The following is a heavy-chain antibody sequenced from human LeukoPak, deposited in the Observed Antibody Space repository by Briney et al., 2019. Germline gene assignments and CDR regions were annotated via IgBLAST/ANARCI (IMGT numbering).Heavy chain of an antibody. CDR3: ARGPTAPFYFDY. CDR1: GYSISSGYY. CDR2: IYHSGST. D-gene: IGHD4-11*01. Sequence: SETLSLTCTVSGYSISSGYYWGWIRQPPGKGLEWIGSIYHSGSTYYNPSLKSRVTISVDTSKNQFSLKLSSVTAADTAVYYCARGPTAPFYFDYWGXGTLVTVSS. J-gene: IGHJ4*02. V-gene: IGHV4-38-2*02.